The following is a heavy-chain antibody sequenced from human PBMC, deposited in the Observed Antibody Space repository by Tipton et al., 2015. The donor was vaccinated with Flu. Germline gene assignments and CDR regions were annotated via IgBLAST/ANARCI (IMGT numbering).Heavy chain of an antibody. D-gene: IGHD4-11*01. V-gene: IGHV4-38-2*02. CDR2: VARTGDT. Sequence: TLSLTCTISGDSISSDYYWGWIRQFPGKGLEWIGTVARTGDTIYNPSPKSRVTLSIDTSKNQFSLKMKSVTATDMAVYYCARRDYSNYVSDPKSWFDPWGQGTLVAVSS. J-gene: IGHJ5*02. CDR1: GDSISSDYY. CDR3: ARRDYSNYVSDPKSWFDP.